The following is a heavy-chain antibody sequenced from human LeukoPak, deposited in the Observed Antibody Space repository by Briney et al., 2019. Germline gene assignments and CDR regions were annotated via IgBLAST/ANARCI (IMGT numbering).Heavy chain of an antibody. CDR2: MRQDGSEN. D-gene: IGHD2-15*01. J-gene: IGHJ4*02. CDR3: ARRGRFCSGDNCYFAY. V-gene: IGHV3-7*01. CDR1: GFTFSNFY. Sequence: GGSLRLSCAASGFTFSNFYMNWVRQAPGKGLEWVANMRQDGSENSYVDSVKGRFTISRDNAKNSLYLQMNSLRAEDTAVYYCARRGRFCSGDNCYFAYWGQGTLVTVSS.